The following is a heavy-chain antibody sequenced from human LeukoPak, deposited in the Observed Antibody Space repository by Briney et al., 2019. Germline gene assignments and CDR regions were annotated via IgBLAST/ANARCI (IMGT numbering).Heavy chain of an antibody. D-gene: IGHD3-3*01. Sequence: PSETLSLTCTVSGYSISSGYFWGWIRQPPGKGLEWIGNVHHSGNTHYNPSLKSRVTISVDTSKNQFSLRLDSVTAADTAVYYCARAGPRGPWSGYYYYYYYMDVWGKGTTVTVSS. CDR3: ARAGPRGPWSGYYYYYYYMDV. J-gene: IGHJ6*03. CDR2: VHHSGNT. CDR1: GYSISSGYF. V-gene: IGHV4-38-2*02.